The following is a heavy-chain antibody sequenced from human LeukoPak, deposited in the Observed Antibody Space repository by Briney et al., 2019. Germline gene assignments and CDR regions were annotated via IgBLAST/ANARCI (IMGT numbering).Heavy chain of an antibody. Sequence: AGGSLRLSCVASEFIFSSYAMSWVRQAPGKGLQWVSTISGSGGSTYYADSVKGRFTISRDNSKSTLYLQMNSLRAEDTAVYYCARRPGLERYYFDYWGQGTLVTVSS. CDR1: EFIFSSYA. V-gene: IGHV3-23*01. J-gene: IGHJ4*02. CDR3: ARRPGLERYYFDY. D-gene: IGHD1-1*01. CDR2: ISGSGGST.